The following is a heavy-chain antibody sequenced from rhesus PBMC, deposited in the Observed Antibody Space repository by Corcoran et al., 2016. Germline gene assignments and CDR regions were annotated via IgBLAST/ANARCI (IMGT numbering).Heavy chain of an antibody. CDR3: ARGSPITIFGLVISEYFDY. CDR1: GGSISGYYY. D-gene: IGHD3-3*01. Sequence: QVQLQESGPGLVKPSETLSLTCAVSGGSISGYYYWSWIRQPPGKGLEWIGRISVSGGSTDSKPSPKRRVTISTDTSKNQFSLKLSSVTAADTAVYYCARGSPITIFGLVISEYFDYWGQGVLVTVSS. CDR2: ISVSGGST. J-gene: IGHJ4*01. V-gene: IGHV4-173*01.